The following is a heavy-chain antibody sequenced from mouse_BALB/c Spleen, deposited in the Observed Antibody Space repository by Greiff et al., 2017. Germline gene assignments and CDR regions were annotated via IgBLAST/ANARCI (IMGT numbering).Heavy chain of an antibody. CDR3: ARDGYSSWFAY. D-gene: IGHD2-3*01. CDR2: ISSGSSTI. Sequence: DVKLVESGGGLVQPGGSRKLSCAASGFTFSSFGMHWVRQAPEKGLEWVAYISSGSSTIYYADTVKGRFTISRDNPKNTLFLQMTSLRSEDTAMYYCARDGYSSWFAYWGQGTLVTVSA. V-gene: IGHV5-17*02. J-gene: IGHJ3*01. CDR1: GFTFSSFG.